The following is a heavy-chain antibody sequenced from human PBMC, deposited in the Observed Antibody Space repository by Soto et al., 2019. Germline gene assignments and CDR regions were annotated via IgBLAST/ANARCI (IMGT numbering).Heavy chain of an antibody. CDR2: INHSGST. V-gene: IGHV4-34*01. CDR1: GGSFSGYY. CDR3: ALSGWYAPGDFDY. Sequence: SETLSLTCAVSGGSFSGYYWSWIRQPPGKGLEWIGEINHSGSTNYNPSLKSRVTISVDTSKNQFSLKLSSVTAADTAVYYCALSGWYAPGDFDYWGQGTLVTVSS. D-gene: IGHD6-19*01. J-gene: IGHJ4*02.